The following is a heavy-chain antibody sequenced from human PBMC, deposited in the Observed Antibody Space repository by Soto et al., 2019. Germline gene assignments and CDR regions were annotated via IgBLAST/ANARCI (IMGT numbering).Heavy chain of an antibody. J-gene: IGHJ3*02. V-gene: IGHV3-23*01. CDR2: ISGSGGST. CDR3: AKDYYGSGSYRAPDAFDI. Sequence: PGGSLRLSCAASGFTFSSYAMSWVRQAPGKGLEWVSAISGSGGSTYYADSVKGRFTISRDNSKNTLYLQMNSLRAEDTAVYYCAKDYYGSGSYRAPDAFDIWGQGTMVTVSS. CDR1: GFTFSSYA. D-gene: IGHD3-10*01.